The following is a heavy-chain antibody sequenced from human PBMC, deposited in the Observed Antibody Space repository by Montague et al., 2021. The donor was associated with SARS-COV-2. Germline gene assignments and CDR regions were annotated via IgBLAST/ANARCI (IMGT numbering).Heavy chain of an antibody. J-gene: IGHJ3*02. CDR1: GGSISSYY. V-gene: IGHV4-59*01. Sequence: SETLSLTCTVSGGSISSYYWSWIRRPPGEGLEWIGNIYYSGSTXXXPSXXXRXTISVDTSKNQFSLKLSSVTAADTAVYYCAREVRYYYDSSGPGAFDIWGQGTMVTVSS. D-gene: IGHD3-22*01. CDR3: AREVRYYYDSSGPGAFDI. CDR2: IYYSGST.